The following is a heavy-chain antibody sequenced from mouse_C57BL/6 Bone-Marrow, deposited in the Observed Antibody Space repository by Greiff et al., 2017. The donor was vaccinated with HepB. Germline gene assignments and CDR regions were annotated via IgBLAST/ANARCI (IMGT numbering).Heavy chain of an antibody. CDR2: IYPGDGDT. J-gene: IGHJ4*01. Sequence: VQLQQSGAELVKPGASVKISCKASGYAFSSYWMNWVKQRPGKGLEWIGQIYPGDGDTNYNGKFKGKATLTADKSSSTAYMQLSSLTSEDSAVYFCVRVWDEYYAMDYWGQGTSVTVSS. CDR1: GYAFSSYW. CDR3: VRVWDEYYAMDY. D-gene: IGHD4-1*01. V-gene: IGHV1-80*01.